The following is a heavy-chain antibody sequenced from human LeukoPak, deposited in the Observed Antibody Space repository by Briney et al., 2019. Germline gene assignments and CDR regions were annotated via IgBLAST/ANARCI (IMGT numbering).Heavy chain of an antibody. CDR2: INPSTGGP. Sequence: ASVKVSCKASGYTVAAYYLHWVRQAPGQGLEWMGWINPSTGGPFYAQRFQGRVTMTWDTSISTAYMELTRVTSDDTAIYYCARHRNSQSTGAGDYWGQGTLLTVSS. CDR3: ARHRNSQSTGAGDY. D-gene: IGHD1-26*01. J-gene: IGHJ4*02. V-gene: IGHV1-2*02. CDR1: GYTVAAYY.